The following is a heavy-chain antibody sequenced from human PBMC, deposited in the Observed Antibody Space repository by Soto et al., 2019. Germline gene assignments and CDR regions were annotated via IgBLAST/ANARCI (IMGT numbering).Heavy chain of an antibody. CDR2: ISGSGVST. J-gene: IGHJ4*02. CDR1: GFIFSTTA. Sequence: LRLSCTASGFIFSTTAMTWVRQAPGKGLEWVSTISGSGVSTYYTDSVKGRFTISRDNSKNTLYLQMNSLRAEDTAVYFCAAVMGSDYDYVWGSLTFDDWGQGTLVTVSS. D-gene: IGHD3-16*01. V-gene: IGHV3-23*01. CDR3: AAVMGSDYDYVWGSLTFDD.